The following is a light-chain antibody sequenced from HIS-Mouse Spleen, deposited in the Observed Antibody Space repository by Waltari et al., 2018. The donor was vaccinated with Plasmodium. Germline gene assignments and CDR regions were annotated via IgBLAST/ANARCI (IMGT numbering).Light chain of an antibody. J-gene: IGLJ3*02. V-gene: IGLV3-10*01. CDR3: YSTDSSGNHRV. CDR2: EDS. CDR1: ASPKKY. Sequence: SYELTQPPSVSVSPGQTARLTCPGDASPKKYAYWYQQKSGQAPVLVIYEDSKRPSGIPERFSGSSSGTMATLTISGAQVEDEADYYCYSTDSSGNHRVFGGGTKLTVL.